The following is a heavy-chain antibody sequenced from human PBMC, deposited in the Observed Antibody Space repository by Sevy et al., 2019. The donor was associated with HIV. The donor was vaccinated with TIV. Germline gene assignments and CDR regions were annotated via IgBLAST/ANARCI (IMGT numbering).Heavy chain of an antibody. J-gene: IGHJ4*02. V-gene: IGHV4-34*01. CDR3: ATYDYVWGSYHY. CDR1: GGSFSGYY. CDR2: INHSGST. D-gene: IGHD3-16*02. Sequence: SETPSLTCAVYGGSFSGYYWSWIRQPPGKGLEWIGEINHSGSTNYNPSLKSRVTISVDTSKNQFSLKLSSVTAADTAVYYCATYDYVWGSYHYWGQGTLVTVSS.